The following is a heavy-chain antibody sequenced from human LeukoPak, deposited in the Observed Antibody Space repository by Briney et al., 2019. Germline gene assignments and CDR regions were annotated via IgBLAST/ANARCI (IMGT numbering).Heavy chain of an antibody. CDR2: TYYRSKWFN. Sequence: SQTLSLICAISGDSVSSNRAAWNWIRQSPSRGLEWLRRTYYRSKWFNDCAVSVKSRITINPDTSKNQFSLQLNSVTPEDTAVYYCARDSPAAGTGFDYRGQGTLVTVSS. J-gene: IGHJ4*02. V-gene: IGHV6-1*01. CDR1: GDSVSSNRAA. CDR3: ARDSPAAGTGFDY. D-gene: IGHD6-13*01.